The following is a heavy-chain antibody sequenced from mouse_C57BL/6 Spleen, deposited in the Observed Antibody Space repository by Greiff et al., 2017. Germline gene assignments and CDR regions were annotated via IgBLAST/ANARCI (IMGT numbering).Heavy chain of an antibody. D-gene: IGHD3-3*01. V-gene: IGHV1-64*01. Sequence: VQLQESGAELVKPGASVKLSCKASGYTFTSYWMHWVKQRPGQGLEWIGMIHPNSGSTNYNEKFKSKATLTVDKSSSTAYMQLSSLTSEDSAVYYCTGGPDYFDYWGQGTTLTVSS. CDR2: IHPNSGST. CDR3: TGGPDYFDY. J-gene: IGHJ2*01. CDR1: GYTFTSYW.